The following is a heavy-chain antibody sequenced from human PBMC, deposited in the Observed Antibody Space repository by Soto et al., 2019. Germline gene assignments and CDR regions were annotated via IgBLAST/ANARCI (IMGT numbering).Heavy chain of an antibody. D-gene: IGHD3-22*01. CDR2: MYPDDSDI. CDR3: ATAYVYDFENSNYYRDAFDI. CDR1: GYSFSCDW. J-gene: IGHJ3*02. V-gene: IGHV5-51*01. Sequence: GESLKISCKASGYSFSCDWIGWVRQMPGKGLEWMAIMYPDDSDIRYSPSFEAHVTISADKSTSTAFLQWSSLKASDTAMYYCATAYVYDFENSNYYRDAFDIWGPGTLLTVSS.